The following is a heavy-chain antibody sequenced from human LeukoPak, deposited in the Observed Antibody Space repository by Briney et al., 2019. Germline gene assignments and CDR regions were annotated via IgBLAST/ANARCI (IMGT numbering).Heavy chain of an antibody. J-gene: IGHJ4*02. D-gene: IGHD6-13*01. Sequence: PGGPLRLSCAASGFTFSDSGIHWVRPAPGKGLEGGAVMWYDGTNEYYADSVKGRFTISRDNSKNTVYLQLNSLRAEDTAVYYCATTGGSWYDGSFDYWGQGTLVTVSS. CDR3: ATTGGSWYDGSFDY. V-gene: IGHV3-33*01. CDR1: GFTFSDSG. CDR2: MWYDGTNE.